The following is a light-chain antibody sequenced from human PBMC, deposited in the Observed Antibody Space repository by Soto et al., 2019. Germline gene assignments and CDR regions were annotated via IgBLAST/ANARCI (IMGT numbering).Light chain of an antibody. J-gene: IGKJ1*01. CDR3: QQYDSSPWT. CDR1: QSVRSSY. V-gene: IGKV3-20*01. Sequence: EIVLTQSPGTLSLSPGERATLSCRASQSVRSSYLAWYQQKPGQAPRLPIYGASSRATGIPDRFSGSGSGTDFTLTISRLEPEDFAVYYCQQYDSSPWTFGQGTKVEIK. CDR2: GAS.